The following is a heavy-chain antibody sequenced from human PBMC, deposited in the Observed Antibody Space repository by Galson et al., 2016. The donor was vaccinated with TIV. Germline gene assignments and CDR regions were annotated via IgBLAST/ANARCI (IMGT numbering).Heavy chain of an antibody. CDR1: GGTFSSYV. D-gene: IGHD5-18*01. CDR2: IIPMFGTA. CDR3: AKDRNTAFDTYSYYYGMDV. J-gene: IGHJ6*02. Sequence: SVKVSCKASGGTFSSYVIKWVRQAPGQGLEWMGEIIPMFGTANYAQKFQGRVTITADESTSTAYMELSSLRSEDTAVYYCAKDRNTAFDTYSYYYGMDVWGQGTTVTVSS. V-gene: IGHV1-69*13.